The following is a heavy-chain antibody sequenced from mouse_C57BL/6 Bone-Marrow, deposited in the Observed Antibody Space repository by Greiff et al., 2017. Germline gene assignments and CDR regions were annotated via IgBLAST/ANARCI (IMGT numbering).Heavy chain of an antibody. CDR1: GYTFTSYW. CDR2: IHPNSGST. D-gene: IGHD2-2*01. V-gene: IGHV1-64*01. Sequence: QVQLQQSGAELVKPGASVKLSCKASGYTFTSYWMHWVKQRPGQGLEWIGMIHPNSGSTNYNEKFKSKATLTVDKSSSTAYMQLSSLTSEDSAVYYCARPSYGYDVLWGQGTLVTVSA. J-gene: IGHJ3*02. CDR3: ARPSYGYDVL.